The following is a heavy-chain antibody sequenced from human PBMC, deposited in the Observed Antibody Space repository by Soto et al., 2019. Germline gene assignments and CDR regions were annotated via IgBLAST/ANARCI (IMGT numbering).Heavy chain of an antibody. CDR2: ISGSGNKT. J-gene: IGHJ6*02. CDR3: VRVYPGSGWPYHYYGMDV. D-gene: IGHD6-19*01. V-gene: IGHV3-23*01. CDR1: GFTFSTYA. Sequence: EVQLLESGGGLVQPGGSLRLSCGVSGFTFSTYAMSWVRQAPGKGLEWVSAISGSGNKTFYADSVKGRFTISRDNSKNTLHLHMSSLRVEDTAVYYCVRVYPGSGWPYHYYGMDVWGQGTTVTVSS.